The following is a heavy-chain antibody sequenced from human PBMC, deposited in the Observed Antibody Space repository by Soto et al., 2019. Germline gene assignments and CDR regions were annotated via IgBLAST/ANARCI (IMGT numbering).Heavy chain of an antibody. Sequence: ASVKVSCKASGYTFTSYDINWVRQATGQGLEWMGWMNPNSGNTGYAQKFQGRVTMTRNTSISTAYMELSSLRSEDTAVYYCARGRLAAARPRSLAYDYWGQGTLVTVSS. V-gene: IGHV1-8*01. D-gene: IGHD6-6*01. J-gene: IGHJ4*02. CDR2: MNPNSGNT. CDR3: ARGRLAAARPRSLAYDY. CDR1: GYTFTSYD.